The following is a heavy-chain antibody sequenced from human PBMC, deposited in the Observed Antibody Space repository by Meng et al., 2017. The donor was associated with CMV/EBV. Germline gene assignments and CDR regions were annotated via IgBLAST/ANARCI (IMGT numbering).Heavy chain of an antibody. J-gene: IGHJ4*02. Sequence: QLQLQESGPGRVNPSETRSLTCTVSGGSLSSISYYWGWIRQPPGKGLEWIGSIYYSGSTYYNPSLKSRVTISVDTSKNQFSLKLSSVTAADTAVYYCARGGIAAAGLHWGQGTLVTVSS. CDR3: ARGGIAAAGLH. D-gene: IGHD6-13*01. V-gene: IGHV4-39*07. CDR1: GGSLSSISYY. CDR2: IYYSGST.